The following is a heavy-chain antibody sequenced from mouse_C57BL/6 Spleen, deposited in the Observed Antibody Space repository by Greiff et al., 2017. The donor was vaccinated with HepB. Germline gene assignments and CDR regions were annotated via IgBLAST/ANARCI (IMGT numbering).Heavy chain of an antibody. D-gene: IGHD1-1*01. Sequence: VQLQQSGPGLVKPSQSLSLTCSVTGYSITSGYYWNWIRQFPGNKLEWMGYISYDGSNNYNPSLKNRISITRDTSKNQFFLKLNSVTTEDTATYYCARGGSITTEGYFDVWGTGTTVTVSS. CDR3: ARGGSITTEGYFDV. CDR2: ISYDGSN. CDR1: GYSITSGYY. V-gene: IGHV3-6*01. J-gene: IGHJ1*03.